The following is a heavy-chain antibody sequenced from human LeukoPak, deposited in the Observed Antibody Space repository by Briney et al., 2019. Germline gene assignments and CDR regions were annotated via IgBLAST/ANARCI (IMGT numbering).Heavy chain of an antibody. D-gene: IGHD1-1*01. CDR2: SNPNCGGT. CDR1: GYTFSGYY. J-gene: IGHJ5*02. Sequence: GASVKVSCKASGYTFSGYYIHWVRQAPGQGREWMGWSNPNCGGTKYAHKFQGRVTITRDTSINTHYVALSRQRSDTTAVYYGAREAETTLNWFDPWGQGTLVTVSS. CDR3: AREAETTLNWFDP. V-gene: IGHV1-2*02.